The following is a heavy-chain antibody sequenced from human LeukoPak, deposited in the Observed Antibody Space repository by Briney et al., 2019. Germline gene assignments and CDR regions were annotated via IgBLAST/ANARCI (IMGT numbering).Heavy chain of an antibody. CDR2: IKSKTDGGTT. V-gene: IGHV3-15*01. D-gene: IGHD4-17*01. CDR1: GFTFSNAW. J-gene: IGHJ6*02. CDR3: TTDEAYGYGDRRVEYYYYYGMDV. Sequence: GGSLRLSCAASGFTFSNAWMRWVRQAPGKGLEWVGRIKSKTDGGTTDYAAPVKGRFTISRDDSKNTLYLQMNSLKTEDTAVYYCTTDEAYGYGDRRVEYYYYYGMDVRGQGTTVTASS.